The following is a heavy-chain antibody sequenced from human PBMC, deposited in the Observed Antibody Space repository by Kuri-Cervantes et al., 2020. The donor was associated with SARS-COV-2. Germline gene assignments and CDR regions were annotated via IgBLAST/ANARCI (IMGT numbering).Heavy chain of an antibody. CDR3: AKDFSVWLQSEYYFDY. V-gene: IGHV1-8*01. CDR2: MNPNSGNT. D-gene: IGHD5-24*01. J-gene: IGHJ4*02. CDR1: GYTFTSYD. Sequence: ASVKVSCKASGYTFTSYDINWVRQATGQGLEWMGWMNPNSGNTGYAQKFQGRVTMTRNTSISTAYMELSSLRSEDTAVYYCAKDFSVWLQSEYYFDYWGQGTLVTVSS.